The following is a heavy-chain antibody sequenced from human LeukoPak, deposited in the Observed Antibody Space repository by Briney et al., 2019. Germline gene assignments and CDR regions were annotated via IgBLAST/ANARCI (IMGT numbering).Heavy chain of an antibody. CDR2: MNSDGSIT. CDR1: GFTFSSYW. J-gene: IGHJ3*02. V-gene: IGHV3-74*01. Sequence: GGSLRLSCAASGFTFSSYWMHWVRQAPGKGLVWVLRMNSDGSITSYADSVKGRFTISRDNAKNTLYLQMNSLRAEDTAVYYCARERVRAFDIWGQGTMVTVSS. CDR3: ARERVRAFDI. D-gene: IGHD3-10*01.